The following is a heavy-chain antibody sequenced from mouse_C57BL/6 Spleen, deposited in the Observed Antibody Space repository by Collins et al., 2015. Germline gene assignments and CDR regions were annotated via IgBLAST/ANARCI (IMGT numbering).Heavy chain of an antibody. D-gene: IGHD1-1*01. Sequence: EVKLLESGGGLVQPGGSLNLSCAAPGFDFSRYWMSWARQAPGKGQEWIGEINPGSSTINYTPSLKDKFIISRDNAKNTLYLQMSKVRSEDTALYYCARQGTTAMDYWGQGTSVTVSS. CDR3: ARQGTTAMDY. CDR1: GFDFSRYW. V-gene: IGHV4-2*02. J-gene: IGHJ4*01. CDR2: INPGSSTI.